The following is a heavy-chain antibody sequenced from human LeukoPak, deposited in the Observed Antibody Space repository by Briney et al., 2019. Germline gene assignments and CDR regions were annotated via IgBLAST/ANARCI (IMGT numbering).Heavy chain of an antibody. V-gene: IGHV4-34*01. J-gene: IGHJ2*01. CDR2: INHSGST. D-gene: IGHD6-6*01. Sequence: SETLSLTCAVYGGSFSGYYWSWIRQPPGKGLEWIGEINHSGSTIYNPSLKSRVTMSVDTSKNQFSLKLSSVTAADTAVYYCARESIAGIHWYFDLWGRGTLVTVSS. CDR1: GGSFSGYY. CDR3: ARESIAGIHWYFDL.